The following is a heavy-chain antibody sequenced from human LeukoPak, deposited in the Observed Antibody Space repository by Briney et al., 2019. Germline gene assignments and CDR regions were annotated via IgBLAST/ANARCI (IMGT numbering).Heavy chain of an antibody. CDR1: DTSINTYY. CDR3: AKVAKYYYGSETYFFFDH. J-gene: IGHJ4*02. V-gene: IGHV4-4*07. Sequence: SETLSLTCTVSDTSINTYYWSWIRQPAGKGLEWIGHIYTTGTTNYNPSLKSRVTMSIDTSKNQFSLNLRSVTAADTAVYYCAKVAKYYYGSETYFFFDHWGQGTLVTVSS. D-gene: IGHD3-10*01. CDR2: IYTTGTT.